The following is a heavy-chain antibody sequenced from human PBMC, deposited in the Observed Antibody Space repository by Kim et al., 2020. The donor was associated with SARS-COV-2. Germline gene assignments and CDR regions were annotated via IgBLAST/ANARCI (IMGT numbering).Heavy chain of an antibody. CDR2: ISSSSSTI. CDR3: ARGISDWYFDL. J-gene: IGHJ2*01. V-gene: IGHV3-48*04. CDR1: GFTFSSYS. Sequence: GGSLRLSYAASGFTFSSYSMNWVRQAPGKGLEWVSYISSSSSTIYYADSVKGRFTISRDYAKNSLYLQMNSLRAEDTAVYYCARGISDWYFDLWGRGTLVTVSS.